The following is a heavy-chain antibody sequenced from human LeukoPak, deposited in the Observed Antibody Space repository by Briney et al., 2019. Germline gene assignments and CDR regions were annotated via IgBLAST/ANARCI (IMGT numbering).Heavy chain of an antibody. Sequence: GGSLRLSCAASGFTFSSYGMHWVRRAPGKGLEWVAFIRYDGSNKYYADSVKGRFTISRDNSKNTLYLQMNTLRADDTAVYYCAKDHGSSDWYYFDYWGQGTLVTVSS. V-gene: IGHV3-30*02. CDR1: GFTFSSYG. J-gene: IGHJ4*02. CDR2: IRYDGSNK. D-gene: IGHD6-13*01. CDR3: AKDHGSSDWYYFDY.